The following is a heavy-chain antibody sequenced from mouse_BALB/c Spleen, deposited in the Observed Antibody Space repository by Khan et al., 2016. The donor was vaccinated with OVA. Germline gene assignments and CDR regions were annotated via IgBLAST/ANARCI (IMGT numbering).Heavy chain of an antibody. Sequence: EVKLLESGPGLVKPSQSLSLTCTVTGYSITSGYGWNWIRQFPGNKLEWMGYISYSGSTNYNPSLKSRISITRDTSKNQFFLQLTSVNTEDTATYYCARTARIKYWGQGTTLTVSS. CDR3: ARTARIKY. V-gene: IGHV3-2*02. CDR1: GYSITSGYG. D-gene: IGHD1-2*01. J-gene: IGHJ2*01. CDR2: ISYSGST.